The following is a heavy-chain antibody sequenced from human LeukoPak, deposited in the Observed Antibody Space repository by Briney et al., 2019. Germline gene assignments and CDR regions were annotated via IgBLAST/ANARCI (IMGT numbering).Heavy chain of an antibody. D-gene: IGHD2-21*02. CDR1: GYTFTSYG. CDR2: ISAYNGNT. Sequence: ASVKVSCKASGYTFTSYGISWVRQAPGQGLEWMGWISAYNGNTNYAQKLQGRVTMTTDTSTSTAYMELRSLRSDDTAVYYCARAEGGVAYCGGDCYDNWGQGTLVTVS. V-gene: IGHV1-18*01. CDR3: ARAEGGVAYCGGDCYDN. J-gene: IGHJ4*02.